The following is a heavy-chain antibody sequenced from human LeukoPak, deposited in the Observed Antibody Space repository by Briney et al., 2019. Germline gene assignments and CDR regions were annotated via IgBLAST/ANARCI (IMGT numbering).Heavy chain of an antibody. D-gene: IGHD2-15*01. Sequence: GGSLRLSCAASGFTFSSYGMTCVRQAPGKGLEWISGTSGSGGSTYYANSVEGRFTISRDNPKNTLYLEMNSLRAEDTAVYYCAKNGGSQCYSHLDYWGRGSLVTVSS. CDR1: GFTFSSYG. V-gene: IGHV3-23*01. J-gene: IGHJ4*02. CDR3: AKNGGSQCYSHLDY. CDR2: TSGSGGST.